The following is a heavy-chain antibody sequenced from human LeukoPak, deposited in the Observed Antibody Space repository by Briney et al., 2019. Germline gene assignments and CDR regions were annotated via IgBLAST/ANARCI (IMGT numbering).Heavy chain of an antibody. V-gene: IGHV4-31*03. J-gene: IGHJ5*02. CDR2: IYYSGST. CDR3: ARSGSVSAAPHFDP. D-gene: IGHD2-8*01. Sequence: SQTLSLTCTVSGGSISSGGYYWSWIRQHPGKGLEWIGYIYYSGSTYYNPSLKSRVTISVDTSKNQFSLKLSSVTAADTAVYYCARSGSVSAAPHFDPWGQGTLVTVSS. CDR1: GGSISSGGYY.